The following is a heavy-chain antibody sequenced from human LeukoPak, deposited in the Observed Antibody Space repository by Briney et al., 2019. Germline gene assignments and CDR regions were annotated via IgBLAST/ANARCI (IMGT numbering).Heavy chain of an antibody. CDR1: GFTFSTYW. V-gene: IGHV3-7*01. CDR2: IKQDGNDK. D-gene: IGHD6-19*01. CDR3: ARLPAPSGWFYFDP. J-gene: IGHJ5*02. Sequence: GGSLRLSCAASGFTFSTYWMSWVRQAPGKGQEWVANIKQDGNDKYYVDSVKGRFTISRDNAKSSLYLQMNSLRAEDTAVYYCARLPAPSGWFYFDPWGQGTLVTVSS.